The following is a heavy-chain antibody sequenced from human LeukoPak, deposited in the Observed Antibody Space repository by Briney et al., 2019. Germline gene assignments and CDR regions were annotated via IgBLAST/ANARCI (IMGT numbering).Heavy chain of an antibody. Sequence: SETLSLTCAVYGGSFSGYYWSWIRQPPGKGLEWIGEINHSGSTNYNPSLKSRVTISVDTSKNQFSLKLSSVTAADTAVYHCARGLRYYDSSGYPVLDYCGQGTLVTVSS. CDR3: ARGLRYYDSSGYPVLDY. J-gene: IGHJ4*02. V-gene: IGHV4-34*01. D-gene: IGHD3-22*01. CDR1: GGSFSGYY. CDR2: INHSGST.